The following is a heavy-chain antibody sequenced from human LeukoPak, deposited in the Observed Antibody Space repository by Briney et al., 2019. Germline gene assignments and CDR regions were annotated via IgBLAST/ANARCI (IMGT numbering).Heavy chain of an antibody. CDR2: IYYSGST. J-gene: IGHJ4*02. V-gene: IGHV4-59*01. D-gene: IGHD5-24*01. CDR1: GGSISSYY. Sequence: PSETLSLTCTVSGGSISSYYWSWIRQPPGKGLEWIGYIYYSGSTNYNPSLKSRVTISVDTSKNQFSLKLSSVTAADTAVYYCARVEGLATISLWGQGTLVTVSS. CDR3: ARVEGLATISL.